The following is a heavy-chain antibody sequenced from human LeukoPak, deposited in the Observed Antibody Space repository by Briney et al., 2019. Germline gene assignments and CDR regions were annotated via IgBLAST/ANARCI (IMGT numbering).Heavy chain of an antibody. J-gene: IGHJ2*01. CDR3: ARRHRDDYGDIHEGWYFDL. V-gene: IGHV4-59*08. Sequence: PSETLSLTCTVSGGSISSYYWSWIRQPPGKGLEWIGYIYYSGSTNYNPSLKSRVTISVDTSKNQFSLKLSSVTAADTAVYYCARRHRDDYGDIHEGWYFDLWGRGTLVTVSS. CDR1: GGSISSYY. D-gene: IGHD4-17*01. CDR2: IYYSGST.